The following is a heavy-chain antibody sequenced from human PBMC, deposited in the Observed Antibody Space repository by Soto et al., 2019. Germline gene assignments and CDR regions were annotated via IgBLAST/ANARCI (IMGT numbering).Heavy chain of an antibody. V-gene: IGHV1-69*06. CDR1: GGTFSSYA. D-gene: IGHD6-19*01. CDR2: IIPIFGTA. CDR3: ARDLKSPGMAVAGTDSYYYYYYGMDV. Sequence: QVQLVQSGAEVKKPGSSVKVSCKASGGTFSSYAISWVRQAPGQGLEWMGGIIPIFGTANYAQKFQGRVTITADKSTSTAYMELSSLRSEDTAVYYCARDLKSPGMAVAGTDSYYYYYYGMDVWGQGTTVTVSS. J-gene: IGHJ6*02.